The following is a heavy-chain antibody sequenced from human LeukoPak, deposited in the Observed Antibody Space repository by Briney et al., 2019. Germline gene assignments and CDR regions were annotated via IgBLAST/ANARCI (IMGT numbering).Heavy chain of an antibody. CDR3: ARGARIVVVTGDYMDV. J-gene: IGHJ6*03. CDR1: GFTSSSYE. CDR2: ISSSGSTI. Sequence: GGSLRLSCAASGFTSSSYEMNWVRQAPGKGLEWVSYISSSGSTIYYADSVKGRFTISRDNAKNSLYLQMNSLRAEDTAVYYCARGARIVVVTGDYMDVWGKGTTVTVSS. V-gene: IGHV3-48*03. D-gene: IGHD2-21*02.